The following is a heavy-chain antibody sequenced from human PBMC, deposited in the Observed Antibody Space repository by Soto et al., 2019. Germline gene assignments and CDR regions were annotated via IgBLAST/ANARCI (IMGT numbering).Heavy chain of an antibody. CDR1: GFTFSNYP. J-gene: IGHJ6*02. D-gene: IGHD3-10*01. CDR2: ISYDGNNK. Sequence: QVQLVESGGGVVQPGRSLRLSCAASGFTFSNYPMHWVRQAPGKGLEWVAVISYDGNNKYYADSVKGRFTISRDNSKNTLYLQMNSLRAEDTAVYYCARDFGGSGSYFQPAPRDYYYGMDVWGQGTTVTVSS. V-gene: IGHV3-30-3*01. CDR3: ARDFGGSGSYFQPAPRDYYYGMDV.